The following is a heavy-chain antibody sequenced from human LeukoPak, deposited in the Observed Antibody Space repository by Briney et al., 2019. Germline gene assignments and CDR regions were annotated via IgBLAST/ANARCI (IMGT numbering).Heavy chain of an antibody. CDR1: GFTFKSYA. J-gene: IGHJ6*02. CDR3: AKDDFWSGSNYYYGMDV. CDR2: ISGSGGST. Sequence: GGSLRLSCSASGFTFKSYAMHWVRQAPGKGLEWVSAISGSGGSTYYADSMKGRFTISRDNSKNTLYLQMNSLRAEDTAVYYCAKDDFWSGSNYYYGMDVWGQGTTVTVSS. V-gene: IGHV3-23*01. D-gene: IGHD3-3*01.